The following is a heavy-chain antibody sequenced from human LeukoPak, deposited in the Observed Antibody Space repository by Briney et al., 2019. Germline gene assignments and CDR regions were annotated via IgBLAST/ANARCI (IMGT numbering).Heavy chain of an antibody. CDR1: GYTFTSYG. Sequence: GASVKVSCKASGYTFTSYGISWVRQAPGQGLEWMGWISAYNGNTNYAQKLQGRVTMTTDTSTSTAYMELSRLRSDDTAVYYCARGYCSSTSCYLYFDYWGQGTLVTVSS. J-gene: IGHJ4*02. CDR3: ARGYCSSTSCYLYFDY. V-gene: IGHV1-18*01. CDR2: ISAYNGNT. D-gene: IGHD2-2*01.